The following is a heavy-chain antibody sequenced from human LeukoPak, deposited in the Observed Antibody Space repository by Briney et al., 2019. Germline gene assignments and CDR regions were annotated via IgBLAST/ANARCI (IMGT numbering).Heavy chain of an antibody. Sequence: PGGSLRLSCAASGFTFSSYAMHWVRHAPGKGLEWVAVISYDGSNKYYADSVKGRFTISRDNSKNTLYLQMNSLRAEDTAVYYCARDKLRYYFDYWGQGTLVTVSS. CDR2: ISYDGSNK. CDR1: GFTFSSYA. V-gene: IGHV3-30*01. D-gene: IGHD3-16*01. J-gene: IGHJ4*02. CDR3: ARDKLRYYFDY.